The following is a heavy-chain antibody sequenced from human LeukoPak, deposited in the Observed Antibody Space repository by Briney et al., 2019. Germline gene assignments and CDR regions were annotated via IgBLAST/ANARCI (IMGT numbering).Heavy chain of an antibody. J-gene: IGHJ2*01. D-gene: IGHD2-21*02. CDR1: GSTLSELS. V-gene: IGHV1-24*01. Sequence: ASVKVSCKVSGSTLSELSIHSVRQAPGKGLEYVGGSDPEDGETFHAQNFQGRVTMTEDTSIDTAYMELSSLRSEDTAVYYCVTDRARLFWYFDLWGRGTLVTVSS. CDR3: VTDRARLFWYFDL. CDR2: SDPEDGET.